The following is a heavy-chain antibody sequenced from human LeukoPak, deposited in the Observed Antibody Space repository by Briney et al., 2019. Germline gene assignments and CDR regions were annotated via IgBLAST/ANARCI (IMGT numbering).Heavy chain of an antibody. J-gene: IGHJ5*01. CDR3: AKYDSGYSLDS. D-gene: IGHD3-9*01. Sequence: GGSLRLSCGVSGFTFSSFWMSWVRQPPGKGLEWVAKINQAGSEECHMDSVKGRFTISRDNAKNSLYLQMNSLRAEDTAVYYCAKYDSGYSLDSWGHGILVTVSS. V-gene: IGHV3-7*03. CDR2: INQAGSEE. CDR1: GFTFSSFW.